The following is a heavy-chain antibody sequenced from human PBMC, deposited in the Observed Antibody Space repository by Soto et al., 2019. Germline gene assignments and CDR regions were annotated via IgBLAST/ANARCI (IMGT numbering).Heavy chain of an antibody. CDR2: IGSSGTIT. V-gene: IGHV3-23*01. CDR3: ATIGGNYYDNSGHTRYFDS. Sequence: EVQLLESGGGLVQPGGSLRLSCAASKFTFTTAPMAWVRQAPGKGLEWVSTIGSSGTITYYADPVKGRFTISRDNSKNTLDLQMNSLTDEDTAVYYCATIGGNYYDNSGHTRYFDSWGQGTLVTVSS. D-gene: IGHD3-22*01. J-gene: IGHJ4*02. CDR1: KFTFTTAP.